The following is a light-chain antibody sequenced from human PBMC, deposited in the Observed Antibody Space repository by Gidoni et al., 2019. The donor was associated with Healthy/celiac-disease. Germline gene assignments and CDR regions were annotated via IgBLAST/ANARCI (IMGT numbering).Light chain of an antibody. CDR2: KAS. J-gene: IGKJ1*01. CDR3: QQYNSYPWT. Sequence: IQMPHSLSTRSASVGDRVTITCRASQSISSWLAWYQQKPGKAPKLLIYKASSLESGVPSRFSGSGSGTEFTLTISSLQPDDFATYYCQQYNSYPWTFGQXTKVEIK. V-gene: IGKV1-5*03. CDR1: QSISSW.